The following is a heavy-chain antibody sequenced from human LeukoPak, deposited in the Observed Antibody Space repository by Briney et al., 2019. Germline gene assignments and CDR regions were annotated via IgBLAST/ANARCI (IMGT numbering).Heavy chain of an antibody. CDR1: GYTFTGHY. J-gene: IGHJ5*02. V-gene: IGHV1-2*02. CDR3: ARSYDFWSGPPFDP. D-gene: IGHD3-3*01. Sequence: ASVKVSCKPSGYTFTGHYMHWVRQAPGQGLEWMGWINPNSGGTKYAQKFQGRVTLTRDTSISTAYMELSRLRCDDTAVYYCARSYDFWSGPPFDPWGQGTLVTVSS. CDR2: INPNSGGT.